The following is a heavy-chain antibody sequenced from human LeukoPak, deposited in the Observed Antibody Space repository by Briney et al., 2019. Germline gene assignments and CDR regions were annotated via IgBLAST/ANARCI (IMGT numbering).Heavy chain of an antibody. D-gene: IGHD5-12*01. J-gene: IGHJ4*02. CDR2: IYYSGST. CDR3: ARLHGVATLFDY. CDR1: GGSISSYY. V-gene: IGHV4-59*01. Sequence: SETLSLTCTVSGGSISSYYWSWIRQPPGKGLEWIGYIYYSGSTNYNPSLKSRVTISVDTSKNQFSLKLSSVTAADTAVYYCARLHGVATLFDYWGQGTLVTVSS.